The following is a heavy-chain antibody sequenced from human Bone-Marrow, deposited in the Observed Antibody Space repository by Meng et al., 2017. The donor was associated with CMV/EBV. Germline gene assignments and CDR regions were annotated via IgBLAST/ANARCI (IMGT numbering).Heavy chain of an antibody. J-gene: IGHJ6*02. CDR2: INSDGSST. V-gene: IGHV3-74*01. CDR1: GFTFSSYW. CDR3: AKFSVRRFDYGMDV. Sequence: GGSLRLSCAASGFTFSSYWMHWVRQAPGKGLVWVSRINSDGSSTSYADSVKGRFTISRHNSKNTLYLQMNSLRAEDTAVYYCAKFSVRRFDYGMDVWGQGTMVTVSS. D-gene: IGHD2/OR15-2a*01.